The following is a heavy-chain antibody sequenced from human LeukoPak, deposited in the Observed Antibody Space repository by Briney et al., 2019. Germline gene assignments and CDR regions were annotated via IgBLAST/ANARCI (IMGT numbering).Heavy chain of an antibody. V-gene: IGHV4-61*08. CDR3: ARGGSGTPYDAFDI. D-gene: IGHD3-16*01. CDR2: IHYSWTT. Sequence: SQTLSLTCTVSGGSISSGDYYWSWIRQPPGKGLEWIGYIHYSWTTNHNPSLKSRLTLSVDTSKNQFSLKLSSVTAADTAVYFCARGGSGTPYDAFDIWGQGTMVTVSS. J-gene: IGHJ3*02. CDR1: GGSISSGDYY.